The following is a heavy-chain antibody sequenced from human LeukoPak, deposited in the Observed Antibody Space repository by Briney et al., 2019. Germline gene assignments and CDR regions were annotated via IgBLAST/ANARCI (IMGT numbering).Heavy chain of an antibody. J-gene: IGHJ4*02. D-gene: IGHD2-15*01. CDR3: ARVDCSGGSCSFDY. V-gene: IGHV4-38-2*02. CDR2: IYHSGST. CDR1: GYSITTGYY. Sequence: SETLSLTCTVFGYSITTGYYWGWIRQPPGKGLEWIGSIYHSGSTFYNPSLKSRVTISVDTSKNQFSLKLSSVTAADTAVYYCARVDCSGGSCSFDYWGQGTLVTVSS.